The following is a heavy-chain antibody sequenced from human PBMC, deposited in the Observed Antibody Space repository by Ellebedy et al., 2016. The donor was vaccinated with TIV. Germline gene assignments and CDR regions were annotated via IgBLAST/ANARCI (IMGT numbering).Heavy chain of an antibody. CDR3: ARGLGYCSGGSCYIDAFDI. D-gene: IGHD2-15*01. CDR1: GGSTSSGDYY. J-gene: IGHJ3*02. Sequence: MPSETLSLTCTVSGGSTSSGDYYRSWIRQPPGKGVEWSGYIDYSGSTYYNPSLKSRVTISVDTSKNQFSLKMSSVTAADTAVYYCARGLGYCSGGSCYIDAFDIWGQGTMVTVSS. CDR2: IDYSGST. V-gene: IGHV4-30-4*01.